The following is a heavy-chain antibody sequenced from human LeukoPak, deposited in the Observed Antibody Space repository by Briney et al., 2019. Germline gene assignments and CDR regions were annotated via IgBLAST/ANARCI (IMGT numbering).Heavy chain of an antibody. Sequence: SVKVSCKASGGTFSSCAISWVRQAPGQGLEWMGGIIPILGIANYAQKFQGRVAITADKSTSTAYMELSSLRSEDTAVYYCARDGDYYDSSGYYSSFLNWGQGTLVTVSS. CDR1: GGTFSSCA. CDR2: IIPILGIA. CDR3: ARDGDYYDSSGYYSSFLN. D-gene: IGHD3-22*01. V-gene: IGHV1-69*04. J-gene: IGHJ1*01.